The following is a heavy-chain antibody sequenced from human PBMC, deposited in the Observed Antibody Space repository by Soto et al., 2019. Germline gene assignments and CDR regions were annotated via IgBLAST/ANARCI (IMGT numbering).Heavy chain of an antibody. J-gene: IGHJ4*02. CDR3: TTDCNFDY. V-gene: IGHV3-15*01. Sequence: EVQLVESGGGLVKPGGSLRLACATSQFAFTNGWMSWVRQAPGKGREWVGRIKSKTEGGTTDYAAPVKGRFTISTDDSTHTLYLQMNSLKTDDTAVYYCTTDCNFDYWGQGTLVTVAS. CDR2: IKSKTEGGTT. CDR1: QFAFTNGW.